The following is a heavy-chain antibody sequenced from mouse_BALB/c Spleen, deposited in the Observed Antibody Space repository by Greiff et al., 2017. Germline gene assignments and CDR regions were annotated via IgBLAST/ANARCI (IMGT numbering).Heavy chain of an antibody. CDR3: TGGNSYAMDY. CDR1: GYTFTSYW. D-gene: IGHD2-1*01. J-gene: IGHJ4*01. V-gene: IGHV1-69*02. Sequence: QVHVKQPGAELVRPGASVKLSCKASGYTFTSYWINWVKQRPGQGLEWIGNIYPSDSYTNYNQKFKDKATLTVDKSSSTAYMQLSSPTSEDSAVYYCTGGNSYAMDYWGQGTSVTVSS. CDR2: IYPSDSYT.